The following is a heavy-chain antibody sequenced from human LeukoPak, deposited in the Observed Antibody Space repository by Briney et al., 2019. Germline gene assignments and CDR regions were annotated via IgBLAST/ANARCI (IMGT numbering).Heavy chain of an antibody. V-gene: IGHV1-2*02. D-gene: IGHD3-9*01. CDR1: GYTFTGYY. CDR3: ARIVNYDILTGYYLDY. CDR2: INPNSGGT. J-gene: IGHJ4*02. Sequence: GASVKVSCKASGYTFTGYYMHWVRQAPGQGLEWMGWINPNSGGTNYAQKFQGRVTMTRDTSISTAYMELSRLRSDDTAVYYCARIVNYDILTGYYLDYWGQGTLVTVSS.